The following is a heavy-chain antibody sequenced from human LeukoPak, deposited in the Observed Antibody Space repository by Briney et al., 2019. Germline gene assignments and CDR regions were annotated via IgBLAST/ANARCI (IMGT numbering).Heavy chain of an antibody. CDR1: GGTFSSYA. Sequence: SVKVSCKASGGTFSSYAISWVRQAPGQGLEWMGRIIPIFGIANYAQKFQGRVTITADKSTSTAYMELSSLRSEDTAVYYCARDRLKAAMVYYHYGMDVWGQGTTVTVSS. CDR2: IIPIFGIA. CDR3: ARDRLKAAMVYYHYGMDV. V-gene: IGHV1-69*04. J-gene: IGHJ6*02. D-gene: IGHD5-18*01.